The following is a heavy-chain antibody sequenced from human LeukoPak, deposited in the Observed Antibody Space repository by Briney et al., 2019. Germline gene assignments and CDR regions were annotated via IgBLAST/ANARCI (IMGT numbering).Heavy chain of an antibody. CDR2: ISSSSSTI. V-gene: IGHV3-48*01. J-gene: IGHJ3*02. Sequence: PGGSLRLSCAASGFTFSSYSMNWVRQAPGKGLEWVSHISSSSSTIYYADSVKGRFTISRDNAKNSLNLQMNSLRAEDTAVYYCASEGGGDSDAFDIWGQGTMVTVSS. D-gene: IGHD2-21*02. CDR3: ASEGGGDSDAFDI. CDR1: GFTFSSYS.